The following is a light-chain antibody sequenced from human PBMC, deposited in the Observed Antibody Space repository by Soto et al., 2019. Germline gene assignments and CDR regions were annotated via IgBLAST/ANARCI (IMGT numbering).Light chain of an antibody. Sequence: EIVLTQSPGTLSLSPGERATLSVRASQSVSSNLAWYQQKPGQAPRLLIYDASNRATGIPARFSGSGSGTDFTLTISSLEPEDFAVYYCQQRSNWPLTFGGGTKVDIK. CDR3: QQRSNWPLT. CDR2: DAS. J-gene: IGKJ4*01. CDR1: QSVSSN. V-gene: IGKV3-11*01.